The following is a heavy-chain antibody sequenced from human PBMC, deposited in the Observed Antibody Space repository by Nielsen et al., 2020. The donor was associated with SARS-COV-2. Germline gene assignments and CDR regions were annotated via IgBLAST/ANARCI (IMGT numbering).Heavy chain of an antibody. CDR1: GFTFSSYA. CDR2: ISGSGGST. Sequence: GVLKISCAASGFTFSSYAMSWVRQAPGKGLEWVSAISGSGGSTYYADSVKGRFTISRDNSKNTLYLQMNSLRAEDTAVYYCANGPPGTYYFDYWGQGTLVTVSS. V-gene: IGHV3-23*01. D-gene: IGHD1-1*01. CDR3: ANGPPGTYYFDY. J-gene: IGHJ4*02.